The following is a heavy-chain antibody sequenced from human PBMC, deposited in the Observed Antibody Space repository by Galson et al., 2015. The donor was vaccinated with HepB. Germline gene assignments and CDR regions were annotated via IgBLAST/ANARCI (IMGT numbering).Heavy chain of an antibody. Sequence: SLRLSCATSGFTFSNYWMTWVRQAPGKGLEWMASISQDGSKTFYVDSVEGRFTISRDNAKNSLYLQMSSLRVEDRAVYYCADPPSGFWGQGTPVTVSS. CDR3: ADPPSGF. V-gene: IGHV3-7*03. D-gene: IGHD3-10*01. CDR2: ISQDGSKT. CDR1: GFTFSNYW. J-gene: IGHJ4*02.